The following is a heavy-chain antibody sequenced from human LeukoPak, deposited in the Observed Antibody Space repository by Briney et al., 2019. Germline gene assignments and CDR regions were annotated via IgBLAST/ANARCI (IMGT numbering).Heavy chain of an antibody. CDR1: DDSISDYY. V-gene: IGHV4-59*08. CDR3: ARREDSGWYRFDY. Sequence: SETLSLTCTVSDDSISDYYRGWIRQPPGKGLEWIGYFHNSGTSTYNPSLKSRVTISADTSKNQFSLKLSSVTAADTAVYYCARREDSGWYRFDYWGQGTLVTVSS. J-gene: IGHJ4*02. D-gene: IGHD6-19*01. CDR2: FHNSGTS.